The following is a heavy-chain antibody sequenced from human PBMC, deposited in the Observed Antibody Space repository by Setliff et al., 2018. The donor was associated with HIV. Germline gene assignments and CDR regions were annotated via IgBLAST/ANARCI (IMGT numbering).Heavy chain of an antibody. CDR1: GFNFSDDY. CDR3: ARDGSYISRGY. J-gene: IGHJ4*02. D-gene: IGHD5-18*01. V-gene: IGHV3-11*05. CDR2: ISSSGSFT. Sequence: GGSLRLSCVVSGFNFSDDYMSWIRQAPGKGLEWVSYISSSGSFTNYADSVKGRFTISRDNAKNSLYLQMNSLRAEDAAVYYCARDGSYISRGYWGQGTLVTVSS.